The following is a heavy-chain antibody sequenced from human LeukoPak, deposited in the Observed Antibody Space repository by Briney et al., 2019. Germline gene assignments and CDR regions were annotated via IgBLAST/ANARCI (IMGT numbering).Heavy chain of an antibody. D-gene: IGHD3-22*01. CDR2: ISSSGST. CDR1: GDSISSGDYH. Sequence: SQTLSLTCTVSGDSISSGDYHWSWIRQPAGKGLEWIGRISSSGSTNYNPSLKSRVTISVDTSKNQFSLKLSSVTAADTAVYFCARGPYSYDSSGAFDIWGQGTMVTVSS. J-gene: IGHJ3*02. CDR3: ARGPYSYDSSGAFDI. V-gene: IGHV4-61*02.